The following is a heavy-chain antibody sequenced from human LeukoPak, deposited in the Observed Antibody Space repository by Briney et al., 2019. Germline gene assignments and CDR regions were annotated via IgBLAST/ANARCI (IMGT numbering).Heavy chain of an antibody. D-gene: IGHD6-19*01. J-gene: IGHJ5*02. CDR2: IKEDENEK. CDR1: VFTPSKYF. V-gene: IGHV3-7*01. CDR3: ARAVASNGFDP. Sequence: GSLRLSSAAPVFTPSKYFMSLVPQAPRERLEWVANIKEDENEKQYVDSVKGRFTISRDNAKNSLYLQMNSLRAEDTAVYYCARAVASNGFDPWGQGTLVTVSS.